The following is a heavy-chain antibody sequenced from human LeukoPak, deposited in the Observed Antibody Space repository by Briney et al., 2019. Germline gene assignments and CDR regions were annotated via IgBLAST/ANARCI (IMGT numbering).Heavy chain of an antibody. V-gene: IGHV1-18*01. Sequence: ASVKVSCKASGYTFTSYGISWVRQAPGQGLEWMGWISAYNGNTNYAQKLQGRVTMTTDTSTSTAYMELRSLRSDDTAVYYCARWGVMPYYYYYGMGVWGQGTTVTVSS. CDR1: GYTFTSYG. CDR2: ISAYNGNT. CDR3: ARWGVMPYYYYYGMGV. D-gene: IGHD3-16*01. J-gene: IGHJ6*02.